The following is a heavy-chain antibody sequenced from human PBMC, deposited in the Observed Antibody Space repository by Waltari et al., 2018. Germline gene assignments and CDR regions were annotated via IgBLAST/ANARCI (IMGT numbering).Heavy chain of an antibody. CDR2: IYPGDSDT. CDR1: GYSFTSYS. V-gene: IGHV5-51*01. D-gene: IGHD5-18*01. Sequence: EVQLVQSGAEVKKPGESLKISCKGSGYSFTSYSIGWLRQMPGKGLEWRGIIYPGDSDTRYSPSCQGQVTISADKSISTAYLQWSSLKASDTAMYYCARVDTAMVGLGDYWGQGTLVTVSS. CDR3: ARVDTAMVGLGDY. J-gene: IGHJ4*02.